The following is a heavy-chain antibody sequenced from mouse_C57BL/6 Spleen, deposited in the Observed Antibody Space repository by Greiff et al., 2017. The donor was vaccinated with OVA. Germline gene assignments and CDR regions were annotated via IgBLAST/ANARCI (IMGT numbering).Heavy chain of an antibody. CDR1: GYTFTSYW. CDR3: AITPWDAEGYVDV. CDR2: IHPSDSDT. Sequence: QVQLQQPGAELVKPGASVKVSCKASGYTFTSYWLHWVKQRPGQGLEWIGRIHPSDSDTNYNQKFKGKATLNVAKSSSTAYMQLSSLTSEDSAVYYCAITPWDAEGYVDVWGTGTTVTVSS. J-gene: IGHJ1*03. V-gene: IGHV1-74*01. D-gene: IGHD4-1*01.